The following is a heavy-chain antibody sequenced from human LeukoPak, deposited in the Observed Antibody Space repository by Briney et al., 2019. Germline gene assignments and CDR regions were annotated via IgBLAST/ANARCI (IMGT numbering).Heavy chain of an antibody. CDR3: ARVGNYYDSSGYYYYYYYMDV. Sequence: SETLSLTCTVSGGSISSYYWSWIRQPAGKGLEWIGRIYTSGSTNYNPSLKSRVTISVDKSKNQFSLKLSSVTAADTAVYYCARVGNYYDSSGYYYYYYYMDVWGKGTMVTVSS. V-gene: IGHV4-4*07. D-gene: IGHD3-22*01. J-gene: IGHJ6*03. CDR1: GGSISSYY. CDR2: IYTSGST.